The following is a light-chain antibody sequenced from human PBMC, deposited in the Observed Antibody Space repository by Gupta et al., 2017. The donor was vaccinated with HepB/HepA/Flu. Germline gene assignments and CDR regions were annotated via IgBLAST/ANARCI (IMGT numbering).Light chain of an antibody. CDR1: QSISDW. CDR2: KAS. CDR3: QQYKSYST. Sequence: DIQMTQSPSTLSASVGDRVTITCRASQSISDWLAWYQQRPGKAPKLLVYKASTLQIGVPPRFNGSGSGTDVRLTNSGLQPDDFATYYCQQYKSYSTFGQGTRVEI. V-gene: IGKV1-5*03. J-gene: IGKJ1*01.